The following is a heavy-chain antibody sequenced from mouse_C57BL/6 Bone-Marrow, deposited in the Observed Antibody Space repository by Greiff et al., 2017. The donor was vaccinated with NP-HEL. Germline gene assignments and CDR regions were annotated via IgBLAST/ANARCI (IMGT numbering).Heavy chain of an antibody. CDR3: ARYYYGSGYFDY. D-gene: IGHD1-1*01. Sequence: QVQLQQPGAELVKPGASVKLSCKASGYTFTNSWMHWVKQRPGRGLEWIGRIYPNSGGTKYNEQFKSKATLTVNKPSSTAYMQRSSLTSEDSAVYYCARYYYGSGYFDYWGQGTTLTVSS. V-gene: IGHV1-72*01. J-gene: IGHJ2*01. CDR2: IYPNSGGT. CDR1: GYTFTNSW.